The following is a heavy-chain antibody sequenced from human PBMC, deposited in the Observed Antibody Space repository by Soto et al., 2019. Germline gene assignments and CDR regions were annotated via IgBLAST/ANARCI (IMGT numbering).Heavy chain of an antibody. D-gene: IGHD1-20*01. CDR3: ASETASDITGTIDY. J-gene: IGHJ4*02. CDR2: IYYSGST. V-gene: IGHV4-39*01. Sequence: SETLSLTCTVSGGSISSSSYYWGWIRQPPGKGLEWIGSIYYSGSTYYNPSLKSRVTISVDTSKNQFSLKLSSVTAADTAVYYCASETASDITGTIDYWGQGTLVTVSS. CDR1: GGSISSSSYY.